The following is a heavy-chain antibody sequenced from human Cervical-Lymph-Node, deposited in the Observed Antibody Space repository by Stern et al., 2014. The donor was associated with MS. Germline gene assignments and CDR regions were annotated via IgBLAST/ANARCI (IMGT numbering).Heavy chain of an antibody. V-gene: IGHV1-69*09. CDR2: IIPILGIA. J-gene: IGHJ4*02. CDR1: GGTFSSYT. CDR3: ARAPLAGRAVDY. D-gene: IGHD6-19*01. Sequence: QVQLVESGAEVKKPGSSVKVSCKASGGTFSSYTISWVRQAPGQGLEWMGRIIPILGIANYAQKFQGRVTITTDKSTSTAYMELSSLRSEDTAVYYGARAPLAGRAVDYWGQGTLVTVSS.